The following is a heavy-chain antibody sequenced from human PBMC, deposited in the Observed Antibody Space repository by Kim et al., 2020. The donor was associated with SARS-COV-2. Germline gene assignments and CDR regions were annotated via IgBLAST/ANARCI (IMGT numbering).Heavy chain of an antibody. J-gene: IGHJ4*02. CDR3: AKDMRAYGDYESFDY. CDR2: ISWNSGSI. CDR1: GFTFGDYA. V-gene: IGHV3-9*01. D-gene: IGHD4-17*01. Sequence: GGSLRLSCAASGFTFGDYAMHWVRQAPGKGLEWVSGISWNSGSIGYADSVKGRFTISRDNAKNSLYLQMNSLRAEDTALYYCAKDMRAYGDYESFDYWGQGTLVTVSS.